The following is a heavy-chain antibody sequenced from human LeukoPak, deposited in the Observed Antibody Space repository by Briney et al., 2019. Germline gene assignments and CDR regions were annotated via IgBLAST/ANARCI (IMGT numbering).Heavy chain of an antibody. Sequence: SVKVSCKASGGTFSSYAISWVRQAPGQGLEWMGGIIPIFGTANYAQKFQGRVTITADESTSTAYMELSSLRSEDTAVYYCAREDIVVVPAAGSFDYWGQGTLVTVSS. V-gene: IGHV1-69*01. CDR3: AREDIVVVPAAGSFDY. CDR1: GGTFSSYA. CDR2: IIPIFGTA. D-gene: IGHD2-2*01. J-gene: IGHJ4*02.